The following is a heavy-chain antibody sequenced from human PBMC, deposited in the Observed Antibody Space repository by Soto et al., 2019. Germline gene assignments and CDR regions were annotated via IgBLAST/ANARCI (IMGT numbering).Heavy chain of an antibody. J-gene: IGHJ5*02. Sequence: SETLSLTCAVYGGSFSGYYWSWIRQPPGKGLEWIGEINHSGSTNYNPSLKGRVTISVDTSKNQFSLKLSSVTAADTAVYYCARGSWYSNYVWFDPWGQGTLVTVSS. V-gene: IGHV4-34*01. D-gene: IGHD4-4*01. CDR1: GGSFSGYY. CDR3: ARGSWYSNYVWFDP. CDR2: INHSGST.